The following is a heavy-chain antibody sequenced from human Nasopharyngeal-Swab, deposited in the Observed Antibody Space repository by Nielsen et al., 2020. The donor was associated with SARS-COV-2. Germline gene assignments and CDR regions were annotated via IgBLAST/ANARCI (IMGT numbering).Heavy chain of an antibody. CDR1: GFSFSSYK. Sequence: GESLKISCAGSGFSFSSYKINWVRQAPGKGPEWVSSISGDSTNIYYADSLKGRFTISRDNAKNSVYLQMDSLTAEDTAVYFCARESRAAAAGFDSWGHGTLVTVSS. D-gene: IGHD6-13*01. J-gene: IGHJ5*01. V-gene: IGHV3-21*01. CDR3: ARESRAAAAGFDS. CDR2: ISGDSTNI.